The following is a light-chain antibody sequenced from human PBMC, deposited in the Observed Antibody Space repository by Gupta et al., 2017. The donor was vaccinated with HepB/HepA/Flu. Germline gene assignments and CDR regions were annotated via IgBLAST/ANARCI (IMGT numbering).Light chain of an antibody. Sequence: PTPPASVSASPEPSTTISCTAAGSDIGGYNSVSWYQQHPGKAPKLIIYDVSNRPAGVSNRFSGSKSANTASLTISGLQAEDEADYYRSSYTGSSTPYVVFGGGTKLTVL. V-gene: IGLV2-14*03. CDR1: GSDIGGYNS. J-gene: IGLJ2*01. CDR2: DVS. CDR3: SSYTGSSTPYVV.